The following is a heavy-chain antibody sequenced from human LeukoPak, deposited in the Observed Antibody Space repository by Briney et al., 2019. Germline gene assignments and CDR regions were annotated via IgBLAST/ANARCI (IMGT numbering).Heavy chain of an antibody. CDR1: GGSFSGYY. CDR3: ARGVTMVRGVIITNNWFDP. Sequence: SETLSLTCAVYGGSFSGYYWSWIRQPPGKGLEWIGEINHSGSTNYNPSLKSRVTISVDTSKNQFSLKLSSVTAADTAVYYCARGVTMVRGVIITNNWFDPWGQGTLVTVSS. J-gene: IGHJ5*02. V-gene: IGHV4-34*01. CDR2: INHSGST. D-gene: IGHD3-10*01.